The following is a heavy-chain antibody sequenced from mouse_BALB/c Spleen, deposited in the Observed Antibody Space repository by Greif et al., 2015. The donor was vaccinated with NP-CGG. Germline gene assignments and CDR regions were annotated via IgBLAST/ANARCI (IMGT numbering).Heavy chain of an antibody. CDR3: ASAGIYYDPWFAY. D-gene: IGHD2-4*01. CDR1: GFTFSSFG. CDR2: ISSGSSTI. J-gene: IGHJ3*01. Sequence: EVQGVESGGGLVQPGGSRKLSCAASGFTFSSFGMHWVRQAPERGLEWVAYISSGSSTIYYADTVKGRFTISRDNPKNTLFLQMTSLRSEDTAMYYCASAGIYYDPWFAYWGQGTLVTVSA. V-gene: IGHV5-17*02.